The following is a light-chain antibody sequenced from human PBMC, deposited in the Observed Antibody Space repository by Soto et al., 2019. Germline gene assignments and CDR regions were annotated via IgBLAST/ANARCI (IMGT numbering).Light chain of an antibody. CDR2: GNS. V-gene: IGLV1-40*01. CDR3: SSYTSSSTPYYV. Sequence: QSVLTEPPSVSGAPGQRVTISCTGSSSNIGAGYDVHWYQQLPGTAPKLLIYGNSNRPSGVPDRFSGSKSGTSAPLAITGLQAEDEADYYCSSYTSSSTPYYVFGTGTKVTVL. CDR1: SSNIGAGYD. J-gene: IGLJ1*01.